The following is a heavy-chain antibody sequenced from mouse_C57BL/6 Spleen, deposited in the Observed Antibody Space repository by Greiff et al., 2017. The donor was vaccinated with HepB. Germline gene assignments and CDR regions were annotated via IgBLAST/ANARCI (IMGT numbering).Heavy chain of an antibody. V-gene: IGHV1-80*01. CDR2: IYPGDGDT. Sequence: QVQLKQSGAELVKPGASVKISFKASGYAFSSYWMNWVKQRPGKGLEWIGQIYPGDGDTNYNGKFKGKATLTADKSSSTAYMQLSSLTSEDSAVYFCARGADWYFDVWGTGTTVTVSS. CDR1: GYAFSSYW. CDR3: ARGADWYFDV. D-gene: IGHD3-3*01. J-gene: IGHJ1*03.